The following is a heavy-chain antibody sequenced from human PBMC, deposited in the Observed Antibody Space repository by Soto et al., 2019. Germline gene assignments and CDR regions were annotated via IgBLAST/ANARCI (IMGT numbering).Heavy chain of an antibody. Sequence: GESLKISCKGSGYSFTSYWISWVRQMPGKGLEWMGRIDPSDSYTNYSPSFQGHVTISADKSISTAYLQWSSLKASDTAMYYCARIISSSVYGYFDYCGQGTLVAVYS. V-gene: IGHV5-10-1*01. J-gene: IGHJ4*02. CDR2: IDPSDSYT. CDR1: GYSFTSYW. D-gene: IGHD3-22*01. CDR3: ARIISSSVYGYFDY.